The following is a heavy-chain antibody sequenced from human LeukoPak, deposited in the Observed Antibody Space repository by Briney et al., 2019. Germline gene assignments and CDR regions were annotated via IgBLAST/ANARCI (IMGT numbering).Heavy chain of an antibody. CDR1: GYSFTGYF. D-gene: IGHD5-12*01. J-gene: IGHJ4*02. CDR2: INPNSGGT. CDR3: ATGGDIPRFDY. Sequence: GASVKVSCKASGYSFTGYFMHWVRQAPGQGLEWMGGINPNSGGTKYAQKFQGRVTMIRGTYIRTAYMEISTLTSDDTAVYYCATGGDIPRFDYWGQGTLVTVSS. V-gene: IGHV1-2*02.